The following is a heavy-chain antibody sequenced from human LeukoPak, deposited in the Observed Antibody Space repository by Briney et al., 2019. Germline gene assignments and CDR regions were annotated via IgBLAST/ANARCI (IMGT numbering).Heavy chain of an antibody. CDR1: RGSISSYY. Sequence: SETLSLTCSVSRGSISSYYWSWIRQPPGKGLEWIGYIYYSGSTNYNPSLKSRVTISVDTSKNQFSLKLSSVTAADTAVYYCARGAVSHYYDSSGYYYGPDFFDYWGQGTLVTVSS. D-gene: IGHD3-22*01. CDR2: IYYSGST. CDR3: ARGAVSHYYDSSGYYYGPDFFDY. V-gene: IGHV4-59*01. J-gene: IGHJ4*02.